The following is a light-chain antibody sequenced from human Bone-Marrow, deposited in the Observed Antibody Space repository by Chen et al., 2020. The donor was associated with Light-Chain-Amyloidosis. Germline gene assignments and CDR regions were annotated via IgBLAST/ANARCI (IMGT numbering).Light chain of an antibody. CDR3: QSADSSGTYEVI. CDR2: RDT. Sequence: SYELTQPPSVSVSPGQTARLTCSGDDLPTKYAYWYQQKPGQAPVLGIHRDTERPSGISERFSGSSSGTTATFTISGVQAEDEADYHCQSADSSGTYEVIFGGGTKLTVL. CDR1: DLPTKY. V-gene: IGLV3-25*03. J-gene: IGLJ2*01.